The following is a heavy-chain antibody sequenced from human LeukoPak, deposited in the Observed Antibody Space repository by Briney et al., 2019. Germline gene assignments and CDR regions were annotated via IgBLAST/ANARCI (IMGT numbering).Heavy chain of an antibody. D-gene: IGHD6-6*01. Sequence: SETLSLTCTVSGGSISSYYWSWLRQPPGKGLEGIGYIYYSGSTNYNPSLKSRVTISVDTSKNQFSLKLSSVTAADTAVYYCARRAGAARPYYFDYWGQGTLVTVSS. CDR1: GGSISSYY. CDR3: ARRAGAARPYYFDY. J-gene: IGHJ4*02. CDR2: IYYSGST. V-gene: IGHV4-59*01.